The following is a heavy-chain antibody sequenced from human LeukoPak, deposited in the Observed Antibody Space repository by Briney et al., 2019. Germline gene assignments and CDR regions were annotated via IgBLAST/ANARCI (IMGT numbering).Heavy chain of an antibody. CDR1: GGSISSGSYY. V-gene: IGHV4-61*02. D-gene: IGHD1-7*01. Sequence: PSQTLSLTCTVSGGSISSGSYYWRWIRPPAGKGLEWIGRIYTSGSTNYNPSLKSRVTISVDTSKNQFSLKLSSVTAADTAVYYCARVPYNWNYGYFDYWGQGTLVTVSS. CDR3: ARVPYNWNYGYFDY. CDR2: IYTSGST. J-gene: IGHJ4*02.